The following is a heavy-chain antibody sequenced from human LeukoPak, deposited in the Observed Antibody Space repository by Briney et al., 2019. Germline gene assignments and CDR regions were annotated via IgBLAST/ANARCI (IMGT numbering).Heavy chain of an antibody. D-gene: IGHD2-15*01. Sequence: SVKVSCKASGGTFSSYAISWVRQAPGQGLEWMGRITPILGIANYAQKFQGRVTITADKSTSTAYMELSSLEPEDTAVYYCARGGDCSGDTCSVYMDVWGKGTTVTVSS. CDR2: ITPILGIA. V-gene: IGHV1-69*04. J-gene: IGHJ6*03. CDR1: GGTFSSYA. CDR3: ARGGDCSGDTCSVYMDV.